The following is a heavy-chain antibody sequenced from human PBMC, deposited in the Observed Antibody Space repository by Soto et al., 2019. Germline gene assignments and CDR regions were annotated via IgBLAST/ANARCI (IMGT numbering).Heavy chain of an antibody. CDR1: GFTFSSFA. CDR2: VSGSWGRT. D-gene: IGHD5-12*01. V-gene: IGHV3-23*01. Sequence: EVQLLESGGGLVQPGVSLRPSCAASGFTFSSFAMTWVRQAPGKGLAWVSSVSGSWGRTTYADSVTGRVTIARDNSKNTMYLKINSLRADGTAVYYCTIVANDHWGQGTLVIVS. J-gene: IGHJ4*02. CDR3: TIVANDH.